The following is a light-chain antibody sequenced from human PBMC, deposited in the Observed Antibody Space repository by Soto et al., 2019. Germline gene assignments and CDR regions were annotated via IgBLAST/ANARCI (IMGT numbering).Light chain of an antibody. CDR1: SSDVGAYDY. CDR2: DVI. Sequence: QSVLTQPPSASGSPGQSVTISCTGTSSDVGAYDYVSWYQQHPGKAPKLMIYDVIKRPSGVPDRFSGSKSGNTASLTISGLQAEDEADYYCRSYAGSYTYVFGTGTKVTV. V-gene: IGLV2-11*01. J-gene: IGLJ1*01. CDR3: RSYAGSYTYV.